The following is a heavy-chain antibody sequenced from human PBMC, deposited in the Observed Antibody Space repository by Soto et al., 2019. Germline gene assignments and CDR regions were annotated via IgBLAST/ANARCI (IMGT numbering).Heavy chain of an antibody. J-gene: IGHJ6*02. V-gene: IGHV4-34*01. CDR1: GGSFSGYY. CDR2: INHSGST. D-gene: IGHD1-7*01. CDR3: ARRKVNNWNYLRPIMAV. Sequence: SETLSLTCAVYGGSFSGYYWSWIRQPPGKGLEWIGEINHSGSTNYNPSLEGRVTISVDTSKNQFSLKLSSVTAADTAVYYCARRKVNNWNYLRPIMAVWGQGSTVTGSS.